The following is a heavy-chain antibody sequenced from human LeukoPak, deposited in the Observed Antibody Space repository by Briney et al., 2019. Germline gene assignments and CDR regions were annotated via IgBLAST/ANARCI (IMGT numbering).Heavy chain of an antibody. J-gene: IGHJ4*02. CDR2: IDSGGRT. D-gene: IGHD2-2*01. CDR3: AISTSNKDFDY. CDR1: EITASNKY. V-gene: IGHV3-53*05. Sequence: GGCLSLSCTMSEITASNKYMSWVRQAARKVMGCVSVIDSGGRTYHASSVEGRFNLSRDSSSKTLFLRMNRLRPEDTALYYCAISTSNKDFDYWGRGTQVTVSA.